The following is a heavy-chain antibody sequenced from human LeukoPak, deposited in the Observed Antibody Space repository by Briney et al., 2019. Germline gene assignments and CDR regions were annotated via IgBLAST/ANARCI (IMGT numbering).Heavy chain of an antibody. CDR2: ISGSGGTT. V-gene: IGHV3-23*01. CDR1: GFTFDDYG. J-gene: IGHJ4*02. Sequence: PGGSLRLSCAASGFTFDDYGMSRVRQAPGKGLEWVSGISGSGGTTYYADSVKGRFTISRHNSKNTLYLQLNSLRAEDTAVYFCARDYSADYWGQGTLVTVSP. CDR3: ARDYSADY. D-gene: IGHD4-4*01.